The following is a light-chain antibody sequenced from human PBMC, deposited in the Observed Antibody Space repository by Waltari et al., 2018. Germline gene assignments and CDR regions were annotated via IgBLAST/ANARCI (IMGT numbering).Light chain of an antibody. CDR1: SGHSSNV. V-gene: IGLV4-69*01. J-gene: IGLJ3*02. CDR3: QTGGHGTWV. Sequence: QLVLTQSPSASASLGASVKLTCTLSSGHSSNVIAWHQQQPEKGPRYLMKVNNDGSHSKGDKIPGSFSGSSSGSAHYLTISSLQSEAEADYYCQTGGHGTWVFGGGTKLTVL. CDR2: VNNDGSH.